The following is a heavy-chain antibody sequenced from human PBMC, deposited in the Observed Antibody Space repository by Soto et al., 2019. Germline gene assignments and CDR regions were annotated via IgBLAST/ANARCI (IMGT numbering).Heavy chain of an antibody. V-gene: IGHV3-30-3*01. CDR1: GFTFSSYA. J-gene: IGHJ4*02. D-gene: IGHD5-12*01. CDR3: ARDYQRGGYNNLDY. CDR2: ISYDGSNK. Sequence: GGSLRLSCAASGFTFSSYAMHWVRQAPGKGLEWVAIISYDGSNKYYADSVKGRFTIARDNAKNTLYLQMNSLRAEDTAVYYWARDYQRGGYNNLDYWGQGTLVTGSS.